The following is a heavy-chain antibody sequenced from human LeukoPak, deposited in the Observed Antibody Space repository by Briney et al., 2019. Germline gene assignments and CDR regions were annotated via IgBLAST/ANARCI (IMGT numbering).Heavy chain of an antibody. CDR2: VYYSGST. V-gene: IGHV4-61*01. J-gene: IGHJ4*02. Sequence: SETLSLTCTVSGGSVRSDSYYWSWIRQPPGKGLEWIVYVYYSGSTNYNPSLKSRVTISVDTSKNQFSLKLRSVTAADTAVYYCASRTPYYYDSSGPTFDYWGQGTLVTVSS. CDR3: ASRTPYYYDSSGPTFDY. D-gene: IGHD3-22*01. CDR1: GGSVRSDSYY.